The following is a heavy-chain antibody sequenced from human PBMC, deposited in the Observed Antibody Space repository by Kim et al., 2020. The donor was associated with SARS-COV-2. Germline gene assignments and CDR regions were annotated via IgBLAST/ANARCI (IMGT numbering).Heavy chain of an antibody. CDR3: ARDRVVVVVAATPRDYYYYGMDV. CDR2: ISAYNGNT. D-gene: IGHD2-15*01. V-gene: IGHV1-18*04. Sequence: ASVKVSCKASGYTFTSYGISWVRQAPGQGLEWMGWISAYNGNTNYAQKLQGRVTMTTDTSTSTAYMELRSLRSDDTAVYYCARDRVVVVVAATPRDYYYYGMDVWGQGTTVTVSS. J-gene: IGHJ6*02. CDR1: GYTFTSYG.